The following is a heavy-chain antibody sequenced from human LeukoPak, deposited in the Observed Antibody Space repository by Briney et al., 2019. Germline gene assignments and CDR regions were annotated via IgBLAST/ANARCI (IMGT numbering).Heavy chain of an antibody. CDR3: ARDLLPYSSSWYVFDP. V-gene: IGHV3-20*04. D-gene: IGHD6-13*01. CDR2: INWNGGST. Sequence: GGSLRLSCAASGFTFSSYAMSWVRQAPGKGLEWVSGINWNGGSTGYADSVKGRFTISRDNAKNSLYLQMNSLRAEDTALYYCARDLLPYSSSWYVFDPWGQGTLVTVSS. J-gene: IGHJ5*02. CDR1: GFTFSSYA.